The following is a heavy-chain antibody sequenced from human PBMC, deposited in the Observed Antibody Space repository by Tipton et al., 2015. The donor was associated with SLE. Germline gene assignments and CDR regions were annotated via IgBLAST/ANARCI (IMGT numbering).Heavy chain of an antibody. Sequence: RSLRLSCAASGFTFSSYGMHWVRQAPGKGLEWVAVISYDGTDSVKGRFTISRDNSKNTLYLQMNSLRAEDTAVYYCAKEGLESSGWYGNALDIWGQGTMVTVSS. CDR3: AKEGLESSGWYGNALDI. J-gene: IGHJ3*02. V-gene: IGHV3-30*18. CDR2: ISYDG. D-gene: IGHD6-19*01. CDR1: GFTFSSYG.